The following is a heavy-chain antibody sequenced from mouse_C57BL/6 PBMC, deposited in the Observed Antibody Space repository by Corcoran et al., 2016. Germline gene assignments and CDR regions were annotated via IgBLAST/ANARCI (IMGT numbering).Heavy chain of an antibody. CDR3: ARPLFDY. J-gene: IGHJ2*01. CDR2: INTYSGVP. CDR1: GYTFTTYG. Sequence: QIQLVQSGPELKKPGETVKISCKASGYTFTTYGMSWVKQAPGKGLKWMGWINTYSGVPTYADDFKGRFAFSLETSASTAYLQINNLKNEDTATYFWARPLFDYWGQGTTLTVSS. V-gene: IGHV9-3*01.